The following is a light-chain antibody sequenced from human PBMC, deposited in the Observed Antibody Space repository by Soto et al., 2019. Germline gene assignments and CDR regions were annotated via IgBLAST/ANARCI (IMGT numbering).Light chain of an antibody. CDR2: GAS. CDR3: QQYNNWPPIT. V-gene: IGKV3-15*01. Sequence: EIVMTQSPATLSLAPWEIGTLCCRASQSVSSNLAWYQQKPGQAPRLLIYGASTRATGIPARFSGSGSGTEFTLTISSLQSEDFAVYYCQQYNNWPPITFGQGTRLEIK. J-gene: IGKJ5*01. CDR1: QSVSSN.